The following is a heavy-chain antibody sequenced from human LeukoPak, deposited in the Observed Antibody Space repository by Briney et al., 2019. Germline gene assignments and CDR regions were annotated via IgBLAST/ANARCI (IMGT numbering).Heavy chain of an antibody. V-gene: IGHV4-39*07. CDR3: ARALYSNYGLYYYYYYMDV. D-gene: IGHD4-11*01. J-gene: IGHJ6*03. CDR2: IYYSGST. CDR1: GGSISSSSYY. Sequence: PSETLSLTCTVSGGSISSSSYYWGWIRQPPGKGLEWIGSIYYSGSTYYNPSLKSRVTISVDTSKNQFSLKLSSVTAADTAVYYCARALYSNYGLYYYYYYMDVRGKGTTVTVSS.